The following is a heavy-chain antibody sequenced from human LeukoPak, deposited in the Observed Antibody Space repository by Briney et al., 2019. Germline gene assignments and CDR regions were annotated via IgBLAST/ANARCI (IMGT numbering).Heavy chain of an antibody. CDR3: ARRLYRVVVAATRAFHI. J-gene: IGHJ3*02. CDR2: IYYSGST. Sequence: SETLSLTCTVSGGSISSSSYYWGWIRQPPGKGLEWIGSIYYSGSTYYNPSRKSRVTIYVETSKNQFSLKLSSVPAADTAVYYCARRLYRVVVAATRAFHIWGQGAMVTVSS. CDR1: GGSISSSSYY. V-gene: IGHV4-39*01. D-gene: IGHD2-15*01.